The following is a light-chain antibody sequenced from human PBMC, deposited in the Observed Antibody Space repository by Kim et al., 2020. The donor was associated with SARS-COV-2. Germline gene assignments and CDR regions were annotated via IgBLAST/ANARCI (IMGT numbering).Light chain of an antibody. J-gene: IGLJ1*01. V-gene: IGLV2-14*03. CDR3: SSYTSSSTLGV. Sequence: QSITISCTGPSSDVGGYNYVSRYQQHPGKAPKLMIYDVSNRPSGVSNRFSGSKSGNTASLTISGLQAEDEADYYCSSYTSSSTLGVFGTGTKVTVL. CDR1: SSDVGGYNY. CDR2: DVS.